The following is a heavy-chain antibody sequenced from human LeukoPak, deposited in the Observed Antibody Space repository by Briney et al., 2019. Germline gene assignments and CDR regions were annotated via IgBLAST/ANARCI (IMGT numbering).Heavy chain of an antibody. J-gene: IGHJ4*02. CDR1: GFTFSSFA. D-gene: IGHD3-10*01. CDR3: ASGRYYGSGDFY. V-gene: IGHV3-53*01. CDR2: IYSGGST. Sequence: PGGSLRLSCAASGFTFSSFAMHWVRQAPGKGLEWVSVIYSGGSTYYADSVKGRFTISRDNSKNTLYLQMNSLRAEDTAVYYCASGRYYGSGDFYWGQGTLVTVSS.